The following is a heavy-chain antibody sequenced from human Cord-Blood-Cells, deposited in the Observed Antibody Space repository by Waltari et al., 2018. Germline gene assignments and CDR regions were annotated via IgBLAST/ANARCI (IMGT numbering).Heavy chain of an antibody. D-gene: IGHD7-27*01. CDR3: ARPLPGDDAFDI. Sequence: QVQLQQWGAGLLKPSETLSLTCAVYGGSFSGYYWSWIRQPPGKGLEWIGEINHSGSTNYNPSLKSRVTISVDTSKNQFSLKLSSVTAADTAVYYCARPLPGDDAFDIWGQGTMVT. V-gene: IGHV4-34*01. CDR2: INHSGST. J-gene: IGHJ3*02. CDR1: GGSFSGYY.